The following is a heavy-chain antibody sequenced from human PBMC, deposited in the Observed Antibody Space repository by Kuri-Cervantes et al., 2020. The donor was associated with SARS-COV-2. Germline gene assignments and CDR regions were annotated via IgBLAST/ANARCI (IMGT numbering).Heavy chain of an antibody. CDR2: IYYSGST. CDR3: ARHTLRWHFDY. V-gene: IGHV4-39*01. D-gene: IGHD5-24*01. Sequence: WGWIRQPPGKGLEWIGSIYYSGSTYYNPSLKSRVTISVDTSKNQFSLKLSSVTAADTAVYYCARHTLRWHFDYWGQGTLVTVSS. J-gene: IGHJ4*02.